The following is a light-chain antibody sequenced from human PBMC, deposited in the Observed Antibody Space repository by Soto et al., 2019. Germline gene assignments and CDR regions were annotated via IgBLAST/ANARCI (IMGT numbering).Light chain of an antibody. Sequence: EIVLTQSPGSLSLSPGQRATLSCRASQSVDTTFFAWYQKKPGQAPRLLIQGASKRATGIPYRFSGSGSGTAFPLIISRRGPDDFAVYYCQQYMSSVTFGKGTKVEIK. J-gene: IGKJ1*01. V-gene: IGKV3-20*01. CDR3: QQYMSSVT. CDR1: QSVDTTF. CDR2: GAS.